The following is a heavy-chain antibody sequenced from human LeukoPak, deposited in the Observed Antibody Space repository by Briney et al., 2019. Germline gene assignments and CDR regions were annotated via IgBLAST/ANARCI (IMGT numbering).Heavy chain of an antibody. CDR1: GFTFGYYA. CDR2: ISWNSGSI. V-gene: IGHV3-9*01. D-gene: IGHD3-9*01. CDR3: AKASEHPLYDILTVRFDY. J-gene: IGHJ4*02. Sequence: GGSLRLSCATSGFTFGYYAMHWVRQAPGKGLEWVSGISWNSGSIGYADSVKGRFTISRDNAKNSLYLQMNSLRAEDTALYYCAKASEHPLYDILTVRFDYWGQGTLVTVSS.